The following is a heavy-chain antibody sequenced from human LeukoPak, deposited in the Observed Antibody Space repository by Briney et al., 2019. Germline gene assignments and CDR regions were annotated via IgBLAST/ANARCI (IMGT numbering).Heavy chain of an antibody. CDR2: IIPIFGTA. J-gene: IGHJ5*02. CDR3: ARDLEDCSSTSCPLNWFDP. CDR1: GGTFSSYA. Sequence: SVKVSCKASGGTFSSYAISWVRQAPGQGLEWMGGIIPIFGTANYAQKLQGRVTITADESTSTAYMELSSLRSEDTAVYYCARDLEDCSSTSCPLNWFDPWGQGTLVTVSS. D-gene: IGHD2-2*01. V-gene: IGHV1-69*13.